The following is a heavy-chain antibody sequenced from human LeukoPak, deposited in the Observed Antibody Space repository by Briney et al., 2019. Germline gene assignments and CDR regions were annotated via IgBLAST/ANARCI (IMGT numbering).Heavy chain of an antibody. D-gene: IGHD2-21*02. CDR1: GFTFSSYS. CDR3: ASPLLGGDCPGH. V-gene: IGHV3-21*01. CDR2: ISSSSSYI. Sequence: GGSLRLSCAASGFTFSSYSMNWVRQAPGKGLEWVSSISSSSSYIYYADSVKGRFTISRDNAKNSLYLQMNSLRAEDTAVYYCASPLLGGDCPGHWGQGTLVTVSS. J-gene: IGHJ1*01.